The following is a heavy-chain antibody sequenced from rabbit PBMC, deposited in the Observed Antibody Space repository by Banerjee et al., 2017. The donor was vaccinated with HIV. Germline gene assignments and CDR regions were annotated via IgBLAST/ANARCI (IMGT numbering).Heavy chain of an antibody. J-gene: IGHJ4*01. CDR3: AREGAAWDGWDYANL. CDR1: GFSFNSYYD. V-gene: IGHV1S45*01. D-gene: IGHD6-1*01. Sequence: QEQLEESGGDLVQPEGSLTLTCTASGFSFNSYYDMCWVRQAPGKGLEWVACSVAGLSGTTYYASWAKGRFTISKTSTTVTLQMTSLTAADTAIYFCAREGAAWDGWDYANLWGQGTLVTDS. CDR2: SVAGLSGTT.